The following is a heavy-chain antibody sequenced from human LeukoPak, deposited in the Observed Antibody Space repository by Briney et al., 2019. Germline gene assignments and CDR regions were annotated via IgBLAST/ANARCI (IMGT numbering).Heavy chain of an antibody. J-gene: IGHJ4*02. D-gene: IGHD2-15*01. V-gene: IGHV3-23*01. CDR2: ISSTGRST. CDR3: AKDHRYCSGGTCHSGFDY. Sequence: AGGSLRLSCAASGFAFSGYAMSWVRRAPGKGLEWVSFISSTGRSTYYADSVKGRFTISSDNSKNALYLQMNSLRAEDTAVYYCAKDHRYCSGGTCHSGFDYWGQGTLVTVSS. CDR1: GFAFSGYA.